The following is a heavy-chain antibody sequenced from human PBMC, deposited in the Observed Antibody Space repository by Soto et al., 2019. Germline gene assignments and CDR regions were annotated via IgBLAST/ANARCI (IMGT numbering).Heavy chain of an antibody. Sequence: EVQLVESGGGLVQPGGSLRLSCAASGFTVSSNYMSWVRQAPGKGLEWVSVIYSGGSTYYADSVKGRFTISRDNSKNTLYLQMNSLRAEDTAVYYCARDPRGIVVVPAATDAFDLWGQGTMVTVSS. J-gene: IGHJ3*01. CDR2: IYSGGST. CDR1: GFTVSSNY. D-gene: IGHD2-2*01. CDR3: ARDPRGIVVVPAATDAFDL. V-gene: IGHV3-66*01.